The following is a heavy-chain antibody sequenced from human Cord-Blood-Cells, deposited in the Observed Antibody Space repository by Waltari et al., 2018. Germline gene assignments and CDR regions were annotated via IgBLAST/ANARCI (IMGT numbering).Heavy chain of an antibody. J-gene: IGHJ4*02. CDR1: GYSFHRHW. CDR3: ARHVQDKGSLDY. V-gene: IGHV5-51*01. D-gene: IGHD3-10*01. CDR2: IYPGDSDT. Sequence: EVHLLLFGAVVKKTGESVKMPCKGSGYSFHRHWIGWVRQMPGKGLEWMGSIYPGDSDTRYSPSVQGQVTISADKSISTAYLQWSSLRASDTAMYDCARHVQDKGSLDYWGQGTLVTVSS.